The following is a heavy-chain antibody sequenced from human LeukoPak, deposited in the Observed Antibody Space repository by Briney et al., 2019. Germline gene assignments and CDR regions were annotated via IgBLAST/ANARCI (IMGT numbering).Heavy chain of an antibody. Sequence: PGASLKISCQGSGSPFTSYWIGWVRQVPGKGLEWMGIIYPGDSDTIYSPSFQAQVTISADKSISTAYLQWSSLKGSDTAMYYCARRRYCSGGSCYTAYYFDYWGQGTLVTVSS. CDR1: GSPFTSYW. CDR3: ARRRYCSGGSCYTAYYFDY. V-gene: IGHV5-51*01. CDR2: IYPGDSDT. D-gene: IGHD2-15*01. J-gene: IGHJ4*02.